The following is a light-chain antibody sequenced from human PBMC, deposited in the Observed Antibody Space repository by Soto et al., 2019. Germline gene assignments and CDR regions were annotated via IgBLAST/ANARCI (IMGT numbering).Light chain of an antibody. V-gene: IGLV2-8*01. CDR3: MCYAGGNNWV. Sequence: QSALTQPASVSGSPGQSITISCTGTSSDVGGYNYVSWYQQHPGKAPKLMIYEVSNRPSGVPDRFSGSKSGNTASLTVSGLQAEDEADYYCMCYAGGNNWVFGGGTKLTVL. J-gene: IGLJ3*02. CDR2: EVS. CDR1: SSDVGGYNY.